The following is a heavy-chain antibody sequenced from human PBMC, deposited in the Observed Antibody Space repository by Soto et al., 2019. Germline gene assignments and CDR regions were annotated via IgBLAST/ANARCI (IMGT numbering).Heavy chain of an antibody. D-gene: IGHD6-19*01. J-gene: IGHJ4*02. CDR2: IYSGGST. CDR3: ARDSSSGWLAFDY. V-gene: IGHV3-53*01. CDR1: GFTVSSND. Sequence: EVQLAESGGGLIQPGGSLRLSCAASGFTVSSNDMSWVRQAPGKGLECVSVIYSGGSTYYADSVKGRFTISRDNSKNTLYLQMNSLRAEDTAVYYCARDSSSGWLAFDYWGQGTLVTVSS.